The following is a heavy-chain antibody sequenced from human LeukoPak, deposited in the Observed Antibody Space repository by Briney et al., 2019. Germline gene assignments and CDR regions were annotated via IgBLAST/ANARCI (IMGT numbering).Heavy chain of an antibody. CDR3: ARCSDILTGYLYFDY. D-gene: IGHD3-9*01. J-gene: IGHJ4*02. CDR1: GGTFISYA. V-gene: IGHV1-69*13. CDR2: IIPIFGTA. Sequence: SVKVSCKASGGTFISYAISWVRQAPGQGLEWMGGIIPIFGTANYAQKFQGRVTITADESTSTAYMELSSLRSEDTAVYYCARCSDILTGYLYFDYWGQGTLVTVSS.